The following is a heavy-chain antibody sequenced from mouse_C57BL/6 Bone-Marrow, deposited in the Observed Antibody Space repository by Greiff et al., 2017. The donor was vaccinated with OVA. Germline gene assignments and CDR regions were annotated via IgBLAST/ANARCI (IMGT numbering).Heavy chain of an antibody. Sequence: EVKLMESGGGLVKPGGSLKLSCAASGFTFSSYTMSWVRQTPEKRLEWVATISGGGGNTYYPDSVKGRFTISRDNAKNTLYLQMSSLRSEDTALYYCARRGNYYVSSYDYWGQGTTLTVSS. D-gene: IGHD1-1*01. CDR1: GFTFSSYT. CDR2: ISGGGGNT. CDR3: ARRGNYYVSSYDY. J-gene: IGHJ2*01. V-gene: IGHV5-9*01.